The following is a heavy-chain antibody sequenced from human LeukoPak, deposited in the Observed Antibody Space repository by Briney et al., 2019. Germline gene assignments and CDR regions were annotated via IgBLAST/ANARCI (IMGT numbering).Heavy chain of an antibody. V-gene: IGHV2-5*04. D-gene: IGHD3-3*01. J-gene: IGHJ4*02. Sequence: SGPTLVKPTQTLTLTVTFSGFSLSTSEVGVGWLRQDPGKALEWLALIYWNDDEYYSPSLKTRLTIIKDTSKNQVVLKMTNMDTVDRGTYCCARGRGSARSSRFDYWGQGTLVTVSS. CDR3: ARGRGSARSSRFDY. CDR2: IYWNDDE. CDR1: GFSLSTSEVG.